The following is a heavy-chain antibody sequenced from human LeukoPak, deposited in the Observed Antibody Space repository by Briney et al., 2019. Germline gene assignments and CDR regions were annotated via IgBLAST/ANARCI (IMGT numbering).Heavy chain of an antibody. CDR2: INPNSGGT. Sequence: ASVKVSCKASGYTFTGYYMHWVRQAPGQGLEWMGWINPNSGGTNYAQKFQGRVTMTRDTSISTAYMELSRLRSDDTAVYYCARGLNHGSGSYSLDYYYYGMDVRGQGTTVTVSS. CDR3: ARGLNHGSGSYSLDYYYYGMDV. J-gene: IGHJ6*02. V-gene: IGHV1-2*02. D-gene: IGHD3-10*01. CDR1: GYTFTGYY.